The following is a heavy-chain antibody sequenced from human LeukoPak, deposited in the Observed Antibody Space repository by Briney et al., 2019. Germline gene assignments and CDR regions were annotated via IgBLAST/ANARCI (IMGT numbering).Heavy chain of an antibody. CDR2: ISDDARST. V-gene: IGHV3-74*01. Sequence: PGGSLRLSCTASGFTFSTYWMHWVRQAPGEGLVWVSRISDDARSTTYADSVKGRFTISRDYAKNTLYPQMNSLRAEDTAVYYCTRDFIVGASTVAFDVWGQGTMVTVSS. D-gene: IGHD1-26*01. CDR3: TRDFIVGASTVAFDV. CDR1: GFTFSTYW. J-gene: IGHJ3*01.